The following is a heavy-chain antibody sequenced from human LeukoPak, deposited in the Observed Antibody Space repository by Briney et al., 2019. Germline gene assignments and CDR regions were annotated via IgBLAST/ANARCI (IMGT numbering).Heavy chain of an antibody. D-gene: IGHD3-10*01. CDR1: GYTFTSYG. Sequence: GASVKVSCKASGYTFTSYGVSWVRQAPGQGLEWMGWISPYNGNTNYAQNLQGRVTMTAETSTSTAYIELRSLRSDDTAVYYCARDNDYYYGSGSYSPQFDPWGQGTLVTVSS. V-gene: IGHV1-18*01. CDR3: ARDNDYYYGSGSYSPQFDP. CDR2: ISPYNGNT. J-gene: IGHJ5*02.